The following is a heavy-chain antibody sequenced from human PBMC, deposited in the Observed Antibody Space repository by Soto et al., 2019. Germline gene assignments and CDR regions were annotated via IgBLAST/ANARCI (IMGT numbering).Heavy chain of an antibody. J-gene: IGHJ4*02. CDR1: GYTFITYG. D-gene: IGHD1-1*01. V-gene: IGHV1-18*01. CDR2: ISAYNGNT. CDR3: ARGTYKDF. Sequence: QVQLVQSGAEVKKPGASVKVYCKASGYTFITYGINWVRQAPGQGLEWMAWISAYNGNTYYAQNFQGRVTITTDTSTSTAYMELRSLRSDDTAIYCCARGTYKDFWGQGTLVTVSS.